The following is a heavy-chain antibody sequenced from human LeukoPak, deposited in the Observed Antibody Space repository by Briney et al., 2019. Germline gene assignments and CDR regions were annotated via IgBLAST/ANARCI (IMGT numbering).Heavy chain of an antibody. D-gene: IGHD4-17*01. Sequence: ASVKVSCKASGYTFTSYYMHWVRQAPGQGLEWMGLINPTGGSTGYAQKFQGRVTMTRDMSTSTDYMELSSLRSEDTAIYYCARGHYGKTLDYWGQGTLVTVSS. V-gene: IGHV1-46*01. CDR2: INPTGGST. CDR1: GYTFTSYY. CDR3: ARGHYGKTLDY. J-gene: IGHJ4*02.